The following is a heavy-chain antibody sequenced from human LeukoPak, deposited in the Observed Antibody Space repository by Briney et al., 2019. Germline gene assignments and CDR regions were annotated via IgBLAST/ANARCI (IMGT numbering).Heavy chain of an antibody. D-gene: IGHD3-22*01. CDR1: GYTFTSYA. Sequence: ASVKVSCKASGYTFTSYAMNWVRQAPGQGLEWMGWINTNTGNPTYAQGFTGRFVFSLDTSVSTAYLQISSLKAEDTAVYYCAREGANYYDSSGYYPYWGQGTLVTVSS. J-gene: IGHJ4*02. CDR2: INTNTGNP. CDR3: AREGANYYDSSGYYPY. V-gene: IGHV7-4-1*02.